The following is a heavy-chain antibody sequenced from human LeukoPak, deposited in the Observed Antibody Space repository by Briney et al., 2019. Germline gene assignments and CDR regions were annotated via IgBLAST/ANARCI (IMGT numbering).Heavy chain of an antibody. V-gene: IGHV3-74*01. D-gene: IGHD3-16*01. J-gene: IGHJ4*02. Sequence: GGSLRLSCAASGFTFSSYWMHWVRQAPGKGLLWVSRINTDGSSTYYADSVKGRFTISRDNAKNSLYLQMNSLRAEDTAVYYCANSVTFGGALRGNWGQGTLVTVSS. CDR2: INTDGSST. CDR1: GFTFSSYW. CDR3: ANSVTFGGALRGN.